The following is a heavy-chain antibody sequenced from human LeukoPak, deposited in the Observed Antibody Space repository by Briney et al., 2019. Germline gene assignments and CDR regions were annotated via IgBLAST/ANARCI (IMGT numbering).Heavy chain of an antibody. CDR2: IIPIFGTA. Sequence: SVKVSCKASGGTFSSYAISWVRQAPGQGLEWMGRIIPIFGTANYAQKFQGRVTITTDESTSTAYMELSSLRSEDTAVYHCARGGDGPNDYWGQGTLVTVSS. CDR1: GGTFSSYA. D-gene: IGHD5-24*01. J-gene: IGHJ4*02. CDR3: ARGGDGPNDY. V-gene: IGHV1-69*05.